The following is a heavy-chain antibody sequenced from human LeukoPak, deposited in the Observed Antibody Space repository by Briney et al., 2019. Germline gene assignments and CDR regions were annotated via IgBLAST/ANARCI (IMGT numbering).Heavy chain of an antibody. Sequence: PGGSLRLSCAASGFTFSDYAMHWVRQAPGKGLEWVAVISFDGNNEYYAESVKGRFTISRDNSKNTVYLQMNSLRAEDTAVYYCAKDPRHHSVVVPAIAYWYFDLWGRGTLVTASS. CDR3: AKDPRHHSVVVPAIAYWYFDL. CDR1: GFTFSDYA. J-gene: IGHJ2*01. V-gene: IGHV3-30*18. D-gene: IGHD2-21*02. CDR2: ISFDGNNE.